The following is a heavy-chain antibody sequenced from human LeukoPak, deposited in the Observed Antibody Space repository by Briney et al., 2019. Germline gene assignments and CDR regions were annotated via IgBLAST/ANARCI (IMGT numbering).Heavy chain of an antibody. Sequence: GGSLRLSCAASGFTVITNDMPWVRQAPGKGLEWVSVLYSDGNTKYADSVQGRFTISRDNSKNTLYLEMNSLSPDDTAVYYCARGVEPLAANTLAYWGQGTLVTVSS. D-gene: IGHD1-14*01. CDR2: LYSDGNT. CDR3: ARGVEPLAANTLAY. J-gene: IGHJ4*02. V-gene: IGHV3-53*01. CDR1: GFTVITND.